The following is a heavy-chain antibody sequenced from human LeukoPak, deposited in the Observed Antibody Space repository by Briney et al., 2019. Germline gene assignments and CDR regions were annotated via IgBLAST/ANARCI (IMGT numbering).Heavy chain of an antibody. CDR2: ISSSGSTI. Sequence: GGSLRLYCAASGFTFSSYEMNWVRQAPGKGLEWVSYISSSGSTIYYADSVKGRFTISRDNAKNSLYLQMNSLRAEDTAVYYCARVTVALDYWGLGTLVTVSS. CDR3: ARVTVALDY. J-gene: IGHJ4*02. CDR1: GFTFSSYE. V-gene: IGHV3-48*03. D-gene: IGHD6-19*01.